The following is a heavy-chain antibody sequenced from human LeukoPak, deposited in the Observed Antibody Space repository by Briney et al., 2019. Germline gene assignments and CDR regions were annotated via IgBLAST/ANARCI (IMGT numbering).Heavy chain of an antibody. CDR2: IIPIFGTP. D-gene: IGHD1-26*01. Sequence: ASVIVSCKASGYTFTTYDINWMRQATGQGLEWMGGIIPIFGTPNYAQKFQGRVTITADESTSTAYMELSSLRSEDTAVYYCASSNGPVGATDQDSYYYYYMDVWGKGTTVTVSS. V-gene: IGHV1-69*13. CDR3: ASSNGPVGATDQDSYYYYYMDV. CDR1: GYTFTTYD. J-gene: IGHJ6*03.